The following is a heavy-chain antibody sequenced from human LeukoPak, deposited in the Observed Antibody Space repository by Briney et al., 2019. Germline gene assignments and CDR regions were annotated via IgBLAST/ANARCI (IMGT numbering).Heavy chain of an antibody. D-gene: IGHD6-6*01. Sequence: GGSLRLSCTASGFTLRNYWMHWVRQVPGKRLGWVSRISGDGSVTNYADSVQGRFTISRDNAKNTLYLQIDRLRSEDTAVYYCARYSSSTGGASYYLDYWGHGTLVTVSS. V-gene: IGHV3-74*01. CDR1: GFTLRNYW. J-gene: IGHJ4*01. CDR3: ARYSSSTGGASYYLDY. CDR2: ISGDGSVT.